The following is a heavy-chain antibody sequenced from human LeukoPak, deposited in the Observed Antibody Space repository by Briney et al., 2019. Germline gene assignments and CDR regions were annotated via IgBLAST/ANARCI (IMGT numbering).Heavy chain of an antibody. Sequence: SETLSLTCTVSGDSIRSYYWSWIRQPPGKGLEWIGYIYYSGNTNYNPSLKSRVTISVDTSKNQFSLKLSSVTAADTAVYYCARAGDILTQFDYWGQGTLVTVSS. CDR3: ARAGDILTQFDY. J-gene: IGHJ4*02. CDR2: IYYSGNT. D-gene: IGHD3-9*01. CDR1: GDSIRSYY. V-gene: IGHV4-59*01.